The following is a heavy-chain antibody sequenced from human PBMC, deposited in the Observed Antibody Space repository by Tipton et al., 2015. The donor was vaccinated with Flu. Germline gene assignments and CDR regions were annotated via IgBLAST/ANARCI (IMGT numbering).Heavy chain of an antibody. CDR1: GDSISSYY. V-gene: IGHV4-59*12. CDR2: FHYSARS. CDR3: VRGGGCSGGSCYGSYYQYGMDV. J-gene: IGHJ6*02. D-gene: IGHD2-15*01. Sequence: LRLSCSVSGDSISSYYWSWIRQPPGKGPEWIGYFHYSARSNYNPSFRGRVTTSVDTSNNQLSLKLSSVTAADTAAYYCVRGGGCSGGSCYGSYYQYGMDVWGQGTTVTVSS.